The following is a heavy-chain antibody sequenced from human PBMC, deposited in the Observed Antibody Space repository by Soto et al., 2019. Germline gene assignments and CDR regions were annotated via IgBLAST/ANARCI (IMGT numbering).Heavy chain of an antibody. V-gene: IGHV5-51*01. CDR3: ARWGEVYCSGGSCYSGGDYYYGMDV. J-gene: IGHJ6*02. CDR2: IYPGDSDT. D-gene: IGHD2-15*01. CDR1: GYSFTSYW. Sequence: RGESLKISSKGSGYSFTSYWVGWVSKMTGKGLEWMGIIYPGDSDTRYSPSFQGQVTISADKSISTAYLQWSSLKASDTAMYYCARWGEVYCSGGSCYSGGDYYYGMDVWGQGTTVTVSS.